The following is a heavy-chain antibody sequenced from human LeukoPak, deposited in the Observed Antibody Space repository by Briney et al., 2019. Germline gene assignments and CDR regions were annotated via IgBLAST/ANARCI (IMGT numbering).Heavy chain of an antibody. V-gene: IGHV3-23*01. J-gene: IGHJ4*02. CDR3: AKYSNNLSFDY. CDR2: ISGSGGST. CDR1: GFAVGSNY. D-gene: IGHD4-11*01. Sequence: GGSLRLSCVASGFAVGSNYMSWVRQAPGKGLEWVSAISGSGGSTYYADSVKGRFTISRDNSKNTLYLQMNSLRAEDTAVYYCAKYSNNLSFDYWGQGTLVTVSS.